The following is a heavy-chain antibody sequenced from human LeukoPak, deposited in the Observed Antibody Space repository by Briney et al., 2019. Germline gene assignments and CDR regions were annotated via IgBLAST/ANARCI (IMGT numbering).Heavy chain of an antibody. D-gene: IGHD2-2*01. V-gene: IGHV4-39*07. CDR1: GGSISSSSYY. CDR3: AITLGYCSSTSCPDNWFDP. J-gene: IGHJ5*02. Sequence: SETLSLTCTVSGGSISSSSYYWGWIRQPPGKGPEWIGSIYYSGSTYYNPSLKSRVTISVDTSKNQFSLKLSSVTAADTAVYYCAITLGYCSSTSCPDNWFDPWGQGTLVTVSS. CDR2: IYYSGST.